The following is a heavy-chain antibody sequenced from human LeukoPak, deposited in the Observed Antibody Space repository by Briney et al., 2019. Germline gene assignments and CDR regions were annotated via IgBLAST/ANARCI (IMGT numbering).Heavy chain of an antibody. CDR1: GFTFSSYG. Sequence: WGSLRLSCAASGFTFSSYGMSWVRQAPGKGLEWVSAIRGSGGSTYYADSVKGRFTISIDNSKNKLYLQLNSLRAEDTALYFCAKDLVGVAVADYWGQGTLVTVSS. V-gene: IGHV3-23*01. CDR3: AKDLVGVAVADY. J-gene: IGHJ4*02. D-gene: IGHD2-15*01. CDR2: IRGSGGST.